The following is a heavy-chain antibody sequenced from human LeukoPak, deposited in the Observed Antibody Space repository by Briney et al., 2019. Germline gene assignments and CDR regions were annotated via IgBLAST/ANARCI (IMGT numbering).Heavy chain of an antibody. D-gene: IGHD4-17*01. J-gene: IGHJ5*02. CDR3: TRKNFYGDYAGWFDP. V-gene: IGHV4-59*01. Sequence: PSETLSLTCTVSGGSISSYYWSWIRQPPGKGLEWIGYIYYSGSTNYNPSLKSRVTISVDTSKNQFSLKLSSVTAADTAVYYCTRKNFYGDYAGWFDPWGQGTLVTVSS. CDR1: GGSISSYY. CDR2: IYYSGST.